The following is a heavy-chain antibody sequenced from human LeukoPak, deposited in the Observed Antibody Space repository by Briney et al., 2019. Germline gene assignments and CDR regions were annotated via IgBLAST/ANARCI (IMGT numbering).Heavy chain of an antibody. J-gene: IGHJ4*02. CDR3: AKGGWLDD. CDR2: ITGRSDKT. CDR1: GFNFNKYD. Sequence: PGGSLRLSCAASGFNFNKYDMTWARQAPGKGLEWVSTITGRSDKTYYTDSVKGRFVTSRDNSKDTLYLQMNSLRAEDTALYHCAKGGWLDDLGQGALVTVSS. D-gene: IGHD6-19*01. V-gene: IGHV3-23*01.